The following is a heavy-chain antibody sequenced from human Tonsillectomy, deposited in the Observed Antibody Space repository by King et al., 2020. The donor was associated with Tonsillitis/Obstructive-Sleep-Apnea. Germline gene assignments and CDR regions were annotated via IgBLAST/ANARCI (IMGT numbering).Heavy chain of an antibody. CDR1: GFTFSDDY. CDR3: ARARYSYGPAYLDY. J-gene: IGHJ4*02. V-gene: IGHV3-11*05. D-gene: IGHD5-18*01. Sequence: VQLVESGGGLAKPGGSLRLSCAASGFTFSDDYMTWIRQAPGRGLEWVSYISSTGSFTNYADSVKGRFTISRDNGKNSLYLQMTSLTAEDAAVYYCARARYSYGPAYLDYWGQGTLVTVSS. CDR2: ISSTGSFT.